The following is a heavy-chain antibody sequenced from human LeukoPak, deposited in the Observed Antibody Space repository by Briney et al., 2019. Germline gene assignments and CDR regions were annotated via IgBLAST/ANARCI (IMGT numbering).Heavy chain of an antibody. V-gene: IGHV3-53*01. D-gene: IGHD5-18*01. CDR2: IHSNADT. CDR1: AFTINSNY. CDR3: TRGDAAMGEF. J-gene: IGHJ4*02. Sequence: GGSLRLSCAGSAFTINSNYMTWVGQVPGKGLECVSVIHSNADTYYSASVKGRFTISRDSSNHMLYLQMNSLRVEDTAVYYCTRGDAAMGEFWGQGTLVTVSS.